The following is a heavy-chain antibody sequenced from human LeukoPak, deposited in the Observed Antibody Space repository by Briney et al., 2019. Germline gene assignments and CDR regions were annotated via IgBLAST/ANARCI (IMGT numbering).Heavy chain of an antibody. CDR3: ASLNGPGY. Sequence: GGSLRLSCVASGFTFSSYWMSWVRQAPGKGLEWVANIKQDGSERYYVDSVKGRFTISRDNAKNSLYLQMNSLRAEDTAVYYCASLNGPGYWGQGTLVTVSS. V-gene: IGHV3-7*01. CDR1: GFTFSSYW. D-gene: IGHD3-9*01. CDR2: IKQDGSER. J-gene: IGHJ4*02.